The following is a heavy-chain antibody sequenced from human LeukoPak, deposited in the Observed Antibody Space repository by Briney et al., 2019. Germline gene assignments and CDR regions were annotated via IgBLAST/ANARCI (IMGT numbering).Heavy chain of an antibody. D-gene: IGHD6-19*01. CDR3: AKGGSGWSYYFDF. V-gene: IGHV3-43*02. Sequence: GGSLRLSCAASGFTFDDYAMHWVRQAPGKGLEWVSLISGDGGSTYYADSVKGRFTISRDNSRNSLYLQMNSLSTEDTALYYCAKGGSGWSYYFDFWGQGTLVTVSS. J-gene: IGHJ4*02. CDR2: ISGDGGST. CDR1: GFTFDDYA.